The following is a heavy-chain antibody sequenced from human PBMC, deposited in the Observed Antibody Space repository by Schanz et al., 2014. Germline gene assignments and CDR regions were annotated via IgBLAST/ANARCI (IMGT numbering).Heavy chain of an antibody. CDR1: GGSINNFY. CDR2: IYSSGIP. CDR3: ARGVRRGDGKNGYYNWFDP. D-gene: IGHD3-22*01. V-gene: IGHV4-59*01. Sequence: QVQLQESGPGLVKPSETLSLTCSVSGGSINNFYWGWIRQSPGKGLEWIGYIYSSGIPTYNPSLKSRVSLTAESTKNQFSLKLTSVTAADTAVYYCARGVRRGDGKNGYYNWFDPWGQGTLVTVSS. J-gene: IGHJ5*02.